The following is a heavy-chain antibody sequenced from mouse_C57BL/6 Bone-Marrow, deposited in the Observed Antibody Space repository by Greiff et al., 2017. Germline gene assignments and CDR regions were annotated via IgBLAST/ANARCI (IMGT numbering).Heavy chain of an antibody. Sequence: VMLVESGPGLVAPSQSLSITCTVSGFSLTSYGVSWVRQPPGKGLEWLGVLWGDGSTNYHSALISRLSISKDNSKSQVFLKLNSLQTDDTATYYCAKVKWGYYGSSYERYFDVWGTGTTVTVSS. D-gene: IGHD1-1*01. CDR2: LWGDGST. V-gene: IGHV2-3*01. J-gene: IGHJ1*03. CDR1: GFSLTSYG. CDR3: AKVKWGYYGSSYERYFDV.